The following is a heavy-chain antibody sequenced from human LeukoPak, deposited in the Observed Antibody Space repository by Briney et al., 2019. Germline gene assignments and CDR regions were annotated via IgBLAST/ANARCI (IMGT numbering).Heavy chain of an antibody. V-gene: IGHV1-8*01. D-gene: IGHD3-22*01. CDR2: MNPNSGNT. CDR3: AREVGEYYYDSSGYYS. J-gene: IGHJ4*02. Sequence: ASVKVSCKASGYTFTSYDINWVRQATGQGLEWMGWMNPNSGNTGYAQKFQGRVTMTRNTSISTAYMELSSLRSEDTAVYYCAREVGEYYYDSSGYYSWGQGTLVTVSS. CDR1: GYTFTSYD.